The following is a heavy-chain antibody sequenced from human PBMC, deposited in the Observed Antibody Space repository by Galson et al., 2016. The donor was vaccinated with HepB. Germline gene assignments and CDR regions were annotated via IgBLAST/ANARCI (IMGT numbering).Heavy chain of an antibody. V-gene: IGHV1-18*01. CDR2: ISAYNGDT. J-gene: IGHJ4*02. D-gene: IGHD2-2*01. CDR3: ARDPSSTRTFDY. CDR1: GYTFTSYG. Sequence: SVKVSCKASGYTFTSYGISWVRQAPGQGLEWMGWISAYNGDTNYAQKLQGRVTMTTDTSTSTAYMELRSLRSDDTAVYYCARDPSSTRTFDYWGQGTLVTVSS.